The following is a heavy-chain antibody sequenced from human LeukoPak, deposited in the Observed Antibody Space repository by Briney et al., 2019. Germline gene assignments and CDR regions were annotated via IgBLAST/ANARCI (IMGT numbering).Heavy chain of an antibody. V-gene: IGHV3-21*01. D-gene: IGHD4-17*01. J-gene: IGHJ4*02. Sequence: PGGSLRLSCAASGFTFSSYSTNWVRQAPGKGLEWVSSISSSSSYIYYADSVKGRFTISRDNAKNSLYLQMNSLRAEDTAVYYCARGHTVTSYFDYWGQGTLVTVSS. CDR1: GFTFSSYS. CDR2: ISSSSSYI. CDR3: ARGHTVTSYFDY.